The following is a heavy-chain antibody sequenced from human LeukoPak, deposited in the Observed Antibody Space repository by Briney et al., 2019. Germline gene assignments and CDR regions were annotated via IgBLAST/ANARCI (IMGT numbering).Heavy chain of an antibody. CDR3: ARAPGDYYFDY. CDR2: ISYDGSNK. J-gene: IGHJ4*02. CDR1: GFTFSSYA. Sequence: GGSLRLSCAASGFTFSSYAMHWVRQAPGKGLEWVAVISYDGSNKYYADSVKGRFTISRDNSKNTLYLQMNSLRAEETAVYYCARAPGDYYFDYWGQGTLVTVSS. D-gene: IGHD4-17*01. V-gene: IGHV3-30*01.